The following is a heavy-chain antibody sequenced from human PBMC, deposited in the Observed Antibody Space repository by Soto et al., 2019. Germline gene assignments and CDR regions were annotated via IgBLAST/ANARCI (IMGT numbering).Heavy chain of an antibody. CDR3: ARKNPGREWELPDY. Sequence: QVQLVESGGGVVQPGRSLRLSCAASGFAFSNYGMHWVRQAPGKGLEWVAVTTSDGARINYADSVKGRFTISRDNSRTTLYLQMNSLRIDDTAVYYCARKNPGREWELPDYWGQGTLVTVSS. V-gene: IGHV3-30*03. CDR2: TTSDGARI. D-gene: IGHD1-26*01. J-gene: IGHJ4*02. CDR1: GFAFSNYG.